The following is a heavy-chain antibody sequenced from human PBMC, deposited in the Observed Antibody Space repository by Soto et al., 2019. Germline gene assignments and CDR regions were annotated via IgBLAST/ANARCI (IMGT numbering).Heavy chain of an antibody. J-gene: IGHJ6*03. V-gene: IGHV1-2*04. CDR3: ARESGGATAPLAYYSFYMDV. Sequence: QVQLVQSGAEVRKPGASVTVSCRSSGDSFNDYYIHWVRQAPGQGFEWMGWINPNGGVTKYAQKFQSWGRLTRDTSIRTVYMQLSRLRSDDTAVYYCARESGGATAPLAYYSFYMDVWGTGTTVTVSS. CDR1: GDSFNDYY. CDR2: INPNGGVT. D-gene: IGHD5-12*01.